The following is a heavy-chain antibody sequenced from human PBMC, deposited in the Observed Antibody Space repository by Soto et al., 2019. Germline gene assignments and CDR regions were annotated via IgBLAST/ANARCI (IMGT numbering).Heavy chain of an antibody. D-gene: IGHD6-13*01. CDR2: IYYSGST. CDR1: GGSISSYY. V-gene: IGHV4-59*01. J-gene: IGHJ4*02. CDR3: ARDRGAAAGYYFDY. Sequence: SETLSLTCTVSGGSISSYYWSWIRQPPGKGLEWIGYIYYSGSTNYNPSLKSRVTISVDTSKNQFSLKLSSVTAADTAVYYCARDRGAAAGYYFDYRGQGTLVTVSS.